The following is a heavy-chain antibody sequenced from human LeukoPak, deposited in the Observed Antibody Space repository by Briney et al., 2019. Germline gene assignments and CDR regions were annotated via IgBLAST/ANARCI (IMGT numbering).Heavy chain of an antibody. Sequence: GGSLRLSCAAAGFIFSSYSMHWVRQAPGKGLEWVAVISYDGSKKYYPESVRGRLTISRDNSKNTLFLQMNSLRAEDTAVYYCAKDFGYDSGTYLEQWGQGTLVTVSS. CDR1: GFIFSSYS. V-gene: IGHV3-30*18. J-gene: IGHJ4*02. D-gene: IGHD3-10*01. CDR3: AKDFGYDSGTYLEQ. CDR2: ISYDGSKK.